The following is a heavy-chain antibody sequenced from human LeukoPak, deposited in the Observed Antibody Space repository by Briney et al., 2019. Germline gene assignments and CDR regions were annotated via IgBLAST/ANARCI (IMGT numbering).Heavy chain of an antibody. Sequence: PGGSLRLSCAASGFTFSNYAMHWVRQAPGKGLEWVAVISYDGNDKYYADSVKGRFTLSRDNSKNSLYLQMNSLRAEDTAVYYCAELGITMIGGVWGKGTTVTISS. D-gene: IGHD3-10*02. CDR2: ISYDGNDK. J-gene: IGHJ6*04. CDR3: AELGITMIGGV. V-gene: IGHV3-30*04. CDR1: GFTFSNYA.